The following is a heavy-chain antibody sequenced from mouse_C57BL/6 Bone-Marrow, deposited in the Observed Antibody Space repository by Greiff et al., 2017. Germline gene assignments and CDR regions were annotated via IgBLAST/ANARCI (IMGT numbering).Heavy chain of an antibody. Sequence: EVKLVESGGGLVQPGGSLKLSCAASGFTFSSYAMSWVRQTPEKRLEWVATISDGGSYTYYPDNVKGRFTISRDNAKNNLYLQMSHLKSEDTAMYYCARESNYGSSWGCAYWGQGTLVTVSA. V-gene: IGHV5-4*01. D-gene: IGHD1-1*01. CDR2: ISDGGSYT. CDR1: GFTFSSYA. J-gene: IGHJ3*01. CDR3: ARESNYGSSWGCAY.